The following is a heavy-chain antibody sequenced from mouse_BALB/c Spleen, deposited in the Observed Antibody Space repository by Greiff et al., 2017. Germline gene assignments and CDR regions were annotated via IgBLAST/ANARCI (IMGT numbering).Heavy chain of an antibody. CDR1: GYTFSSYW. J-gene: IGHJ4*01. V-gene: IGHV1-9*01. Sequence: QVQLQQSGAELMKPGASVKISCKATGYTFSSYWIEWVKQRPGHGLEWIGEILPGSGSTNYNEKFKGKATFTADTSSNTAYMQLSSLTSEDSAVYYCARDPYGNFAMDYWGQGTSVTVSA. D-gene: IGHD2-1*01. CDR2: ILPGSGST. CDR3: ARDPYGNFAMDY.